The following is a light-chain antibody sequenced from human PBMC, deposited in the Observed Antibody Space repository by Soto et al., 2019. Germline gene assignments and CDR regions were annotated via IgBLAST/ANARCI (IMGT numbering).Light chain of an antibody. CDR1: QSISSN. CDR3: QQYSNWPRT. J-gene: IGKJ1*01. CDR2: GAS. Sequence: IVMTQSPATLSVSPGERATLSCRASQSISSNFAWYQQKPGQAPRLLIYGASTRATGIPARFSGSGSGTEFTLTISSLQSEDFAVYYCQQYSNWPRTFGQGTKVEIK. V-gene: IGKV3-15*01.